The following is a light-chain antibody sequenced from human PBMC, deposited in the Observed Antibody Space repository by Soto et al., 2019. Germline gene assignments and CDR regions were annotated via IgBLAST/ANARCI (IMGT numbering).Light chain of an antibody. CDR2: LAS. CDR3: QQYDSYPLT. CDR1: QSISSW. V-gene: IGKV1-5*03. J-gene: IGKJ4*01. Sequence: DIQMTQSPSTLSASVGDRVTITCRASQSISSWLVWYQQKPGRAPKVLIYLASNLESGVPSRFSGSGSGTEFTLTISSLQPDDFATYYCQQYDSYPLTFGGETKVDIK.